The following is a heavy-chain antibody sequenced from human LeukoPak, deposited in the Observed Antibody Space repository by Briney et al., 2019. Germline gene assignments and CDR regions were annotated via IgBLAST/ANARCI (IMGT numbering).Heavy chain of an antibody. CDR1: GFTFSIYA. CDR3: AKSIGLLPEYFQH. V-gene: IGHV3-23*01. Sequence: GGSLRLSCAASGFTFSIYAMSWVRQAPGKGLEWVSAISGSGGSTYYADSVKGRFTISRDNSKNTLYLQMNSLRAEDTAVYYCAKSIGLLPEYFQHWGQGTLVTVSS. D-gene: IGHD6-19*01. CDR2: ISGSGGST. J-gene: IGHJ1*01.